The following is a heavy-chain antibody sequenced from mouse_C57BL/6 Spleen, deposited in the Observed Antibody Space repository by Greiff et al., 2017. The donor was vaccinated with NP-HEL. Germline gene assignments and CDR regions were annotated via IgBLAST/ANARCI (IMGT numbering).Heavy chain of an antibody. CDR1: GYTFTSYW. D-gene: IGHD1-1*01. V-gene: IGHV1-69*01. CDR2: IDPSDSYT. CDR3: ARDYYGSSLDY. J-gene: IGHJ2*01. Sequence: QVQLQQSGAELVMPGASVKLSCKASGYTFTSYWMHWVKQRPGQGLEWIGEIDPSDSYTNYNQKFKGKSTLTVDKSSSTAYMQLSSLTSEDSAVYYCARDYYGSSLDYWGQGTTLTVSS.